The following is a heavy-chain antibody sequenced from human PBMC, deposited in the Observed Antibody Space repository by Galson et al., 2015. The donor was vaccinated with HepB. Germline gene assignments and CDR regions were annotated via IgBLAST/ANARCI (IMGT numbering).Heavy chain of an antibody. CDR2: ISSSSSYI. D-gene: IGHD6-13*01. J-gene: IGHJ1*01. CDR3: ARDPSPYSSSWYAQH. Sequence: SLRLSCAASGFTFSSYSMNWVRQAPGKGLEWVSSISSSSSYIYYADSVKGRFTISRDNAKNSLYLQMNSLRAEDTAVYYCARDPSPYSSSWYAQHWGQGTLVTVSS. V-gene: IGHV3-21*01. CDR1: GFTFSSYS.